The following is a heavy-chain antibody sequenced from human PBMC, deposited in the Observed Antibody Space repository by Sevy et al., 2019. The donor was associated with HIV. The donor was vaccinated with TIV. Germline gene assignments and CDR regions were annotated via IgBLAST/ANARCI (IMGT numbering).Heavy chain of an antibody. J-gene: IGHJ4*02. CDR2: ISSNGDNA. CDR3: ARGPEWELTSFLSH. CDR1: GFSLRTYA. V-gene: IGHV3-30-3*01. Sequence: GGSLRLSCAASGFSLRTYAFHWVRQAPGRGLEWVGLISSNGDNAFYANSVRGRFTISRDNSMSTLYLEMNNLTPDDTAVYYCARGPEWELTSFLSHWGQGSLVTVSS. D-gene: IGHD1-26*01.